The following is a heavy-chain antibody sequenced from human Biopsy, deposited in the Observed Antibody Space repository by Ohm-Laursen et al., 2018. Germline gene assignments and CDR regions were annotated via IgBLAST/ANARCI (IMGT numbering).Heavy chain of an antibody. V-gene: IGHV4-39*01. CDR2: IFYRGST. D-gene: IGHD3-22*01. CDR1: GGSISNNNYY. CDR3: ARDYDTSGYYYVS. J-gene: IGHJ5*02. Sequence: TLSLTCVVSGGSISNNNYYWGWIRQPPGKGLEWIGRIFYRGSTHYKPSLKSRVNISVDTPKTQFSLKLNSVTAADTAVYYCARDYDTSGYYYVSWGQGTLVTVSS.